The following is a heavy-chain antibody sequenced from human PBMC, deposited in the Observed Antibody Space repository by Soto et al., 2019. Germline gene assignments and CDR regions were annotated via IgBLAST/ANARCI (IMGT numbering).Heavy chain of an antibody. J-gene: IGHJ4*02. CDR1: GFTFSSYA. D-gene: IGHD1-26*01. CDR2: ISYDGSKK. Sequence: QVQLVESGGGVVQPGRSLRLSCAASGFTFSSYAMHWVRQAPGQGLEWVAVISYDGSKKYYADSVKGRFTISRDNSKNTLYLQMNSLRAEDTAVYYCARAWEPIRTLAGYWGQGTLVTVSS. CDR3: ARAWEPIRTLAGY. V-gene: IGHV3-30-3*01.